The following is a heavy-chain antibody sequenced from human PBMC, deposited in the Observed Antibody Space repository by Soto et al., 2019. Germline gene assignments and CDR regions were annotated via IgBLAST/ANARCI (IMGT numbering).Heavy chain of an antibody. CDR1: EFSFSNYA. J-gene: IGHJ4*02. D-gene: IGHD3-22*01. Sequence: WGSLGVSGASAEFSFSNYAMDGVGQAPGKALEWVAIISYDGTNKYYADSVKGRFTISIDNSKNTLYLQMISLRTDDTSVYHCARGGGLYDSTAFYYAFDSWGQGTMVTVSS. CDR2: ISYDGTNK. CDR3: ARGGGLYDSTAFYYAFDS. V-gene: IGHV3-30-3*01.